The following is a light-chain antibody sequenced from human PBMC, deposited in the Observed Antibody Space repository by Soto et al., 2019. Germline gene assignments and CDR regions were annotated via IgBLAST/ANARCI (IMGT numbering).Light chain of an antibody. CDR3: QSYDSSPSGLV. CDR1: SSNIGAGYD. V-gene: IGLV1-40*01. CDR2: GNS. Sequence: QSVLTQPPSVSGAPGQRVTISCTGSSSNIGAGYDVHWYQQLPGTAPKLLIYGNSNRPSGVPDRFSGSKSGTSASLAITGLQAEDDADYCCQSYDSSPSGLVFGGGTKVTVL. J-gene: IGLJ2*01.